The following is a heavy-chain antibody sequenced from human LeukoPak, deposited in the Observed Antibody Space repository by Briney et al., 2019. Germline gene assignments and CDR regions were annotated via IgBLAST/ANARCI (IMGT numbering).Heavy chain of an antibody. D-gene: IGHD3-22*01. Sequence: SETLSLTCTVSGGSISSSSYYWGWIRQPPRKGLEWIGSIYYSGSTYYNPSLRSRVTISVDTSKNQFSLKLSSVTAADTAVYYCARHEYYYDSSGYSPYYFDYWGQGTLVTVSS. V-gene: IGHV4-39*01. J-gene: IGHJ4*02. CDR1: GGSISSSSYY. CDR3: ARHEYYYDSSGYSPYYFDY. CDR2: IYYSGST.